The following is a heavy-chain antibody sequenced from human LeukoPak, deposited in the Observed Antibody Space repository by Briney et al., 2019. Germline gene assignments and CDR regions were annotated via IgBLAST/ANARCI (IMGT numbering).Heavy chain of an antibody. D-gene: IGHD5-18*01. V-gene: IGHV4-34*01. J-gene: IGHJ3*02. CDR2: INHSGST. Sequence: SETLSLTCAVYGGSFSGYYWSWIRQPPGKGLEWIGEINHSGSTNYNPSLKSRVTISVDTSKNQFSLKLSSVTAADTAVYYCARDLTWIQLWLRGDAFDIWGQGTMVTVSS. CDR1: GGSFSGYY. CDR3: ARDLTWIQLWLRGDAFDI.